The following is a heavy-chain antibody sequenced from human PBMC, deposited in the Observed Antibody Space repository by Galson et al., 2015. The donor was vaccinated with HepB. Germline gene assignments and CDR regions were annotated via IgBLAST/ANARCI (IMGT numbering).Heavy chain of an antibody. V-gene: IGHV3-11*03. CDR2: ISSSRSYT. CDR1: GFTFSDYY. Sequence: SLRLSCAASGFTFSDYYMSWIRQAPGKGLEWVSYISSSRSYTNYADSVKGRFTISRDNAKDSLYLQMNSLRAEDTAVYYCARLSDGYNYDHAFDIWGQGTMVTVSS. J-gene: IGHJ3*02. CDR3: ARLSDGYNYDHAFDI. D-gene: IGHD5-24*01.